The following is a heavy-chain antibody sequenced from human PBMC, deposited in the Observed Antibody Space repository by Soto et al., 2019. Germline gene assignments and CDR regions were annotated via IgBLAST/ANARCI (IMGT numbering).Heavy chain of an antibody. CDR2: IYSTENT. V-gene: IGHV4-39*02. Sequence: SETLSLTCTVSGGSVSSNSYSWGWIRQSPGKGLEWIGTIYSTENTYYHPSLLSRVTISVDTSMNSLGAEDTAVYYCARDFVVGGPTINYYYGMDVWGQGTTVTVSS. CDR3: ARDFVVGGPTINYYYGMDV. J-gene: IGHJ6*02. CDR1: GGSVSSNSYS. D-gene: IGHD1-26*01.